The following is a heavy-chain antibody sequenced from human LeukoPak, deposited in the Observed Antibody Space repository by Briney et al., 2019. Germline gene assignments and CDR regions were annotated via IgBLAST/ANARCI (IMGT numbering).Heavy chain of an antibody. J-gene: IGHJ4*02. CDR1: GYIFTNYW. V-gene: IGHV5-51*01. CDR2: IYPRDSDT. Sequence: GASLKISCQSSGYIFTNYWIGWVRQLPGKGLEWMGIIYPRDSDTRYSPSFQGPVTVSADKSISTAYLQWNTLEASDTAMYYCARRQYSGYDFDFWGQGTLVTVSS. CDR3: ARRQYSGYDFDF. D-gene: IGHD5-12*01.